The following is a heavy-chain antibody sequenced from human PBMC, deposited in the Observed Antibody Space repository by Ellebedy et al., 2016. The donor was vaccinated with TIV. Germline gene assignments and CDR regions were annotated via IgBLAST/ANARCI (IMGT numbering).Heavy chain of an antibody. Sequence: MPSETLSLTCTVSGDSISSYYWSWIRQPPGRGLEWVGCIYNSGSTNYNPSLKSRVTISVDTSKNQFSLKLSSVTAADTAVYYCARGRDGYRRPYYFDFWGQGTLVTVSS. D-gene: IGHD5-24*01. J-gene: IGHJ4*02. V-gene: IGHV4-59*01. CDR2: IYNSGST. CDR3: ARGRDGYRRPYYFDF. CDR1: GDSISSYY.